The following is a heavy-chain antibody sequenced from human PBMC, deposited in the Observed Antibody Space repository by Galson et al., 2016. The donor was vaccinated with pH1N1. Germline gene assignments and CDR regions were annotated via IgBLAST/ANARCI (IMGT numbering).Heavy chain of an antibody. D-gene: IGHD3-22*01. V-gene: IGHV1-46*01. J-gene: IGHJ4*02. CDR3: ARGGYWVY. CDR1: GCTFTTQY. Sequence: SVKVSCKASGCTFTTQYVNWVRQAPGQGLEWLGVIDPSGGSTTYAQKFQGRVTVTVDTSTSTVYMELSSLRSDDTAMYYCARGGYWVYWGQGTLVTVSS. CDR2: IDPSGGST.